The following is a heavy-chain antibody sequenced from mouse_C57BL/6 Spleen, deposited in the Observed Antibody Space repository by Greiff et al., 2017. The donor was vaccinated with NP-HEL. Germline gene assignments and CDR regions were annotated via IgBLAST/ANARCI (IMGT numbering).Heavy chain of an antibody. Sequence: QVHVKQPGTELVKPGASVKLSCKASGYTFTSYWMHWVKQRPGQGLEWIGNINPSNGGTNYNEKFKSKATLTVDKSSSTAYMQLSSLTSEDSAVYYCARHHGSSSFDYWGQGTTLTVSS. CDR2: INPSNGGT. D-gene: IGHD1-1*01. V-gene: IGHV1-53*01. CDR1: GYTFTSYW. J-gene: IGHJ2*01. CDR3: ARHHGSSSFDY.